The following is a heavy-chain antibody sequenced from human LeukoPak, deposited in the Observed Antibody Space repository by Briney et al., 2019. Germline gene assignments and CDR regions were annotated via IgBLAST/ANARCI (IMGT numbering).Heavy chain of an antibody. D-gene: IGHD1-26*01. CDR2: ISSSSSYI. J-gene: IGHJ4*02. CDR3: ARLLLSGSSDY. CDR1: GFTFSSCS. Sequence: GGSLRLSCAASGFTFSSCSMNWVRQAPGKGLEWVSSISSSSSYIYYADSVKGRFTISRDNAKNSLYLQMNSLRAEDTAVYYCARLLLSGSSDYWGQGTLVTVSS. V-gene: IGHV3-21*01.